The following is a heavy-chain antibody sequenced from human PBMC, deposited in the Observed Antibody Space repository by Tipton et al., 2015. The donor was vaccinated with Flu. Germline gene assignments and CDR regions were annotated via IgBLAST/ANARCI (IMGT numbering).Heavy chain of an antibody. CDR2: TSNTGST. CDR3: ARRGYGSYAPIDY. V-gene: IGHV4-31*03. CDR1: GGSIGSSSYY. D-gene: IGHD3-10*01. Sequence: TLSLTCTVSGGSIGSSSYYWGWIRQHPGEGLEWIVYTSNTGSTFYNPPLKSRVTTSLDTSKNQFSLKVSSVTAADTAVYYCARRGYGSYAPIDYWGQGTLVSVSS. J-gene: IGHJ4*02.